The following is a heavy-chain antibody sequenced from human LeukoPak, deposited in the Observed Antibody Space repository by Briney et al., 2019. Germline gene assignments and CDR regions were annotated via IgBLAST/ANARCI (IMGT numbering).Heavy chain of an antibody. Sequence: AETLSLTCAVYGGSFSGYYWSWIRQPPGKGLEWIGEINHSGSTNYNPSLKSRVTISVDTSKNQFSLKLSSVTAADTAVYYCARGLTWTQHRFDPWGQGTLVTVSS. J-gene: IGHJ5*02. V-gene: IGHV4-34*01. CDR3: ARGLTWTQHRFDP. D-gene: IGHD5-18*01. CDR2: INHSGST. CDR1: GGSFSGYY.